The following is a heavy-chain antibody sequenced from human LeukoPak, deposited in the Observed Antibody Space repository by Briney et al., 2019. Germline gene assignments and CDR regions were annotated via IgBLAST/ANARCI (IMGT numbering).Heavy chain of an antibody. J-gene: IGHJ4*02. V-gene: IGHV3-30*18. CDR2: ISYVGTNI. CDR1: GLTLSRSG. D-gene: IGHD6-13*01. CDR3: VKERSSSWCFDY. Sequence: GRSLRLSCAASGLTLSRSGMHRVRQAPGKGLEWVAVISYVGTNIYYAASVKGRFTISRDNSKDTLYLQMNNLRAEDTAVYYCVKERSSSWCFDYWGQGTLVTVSS.